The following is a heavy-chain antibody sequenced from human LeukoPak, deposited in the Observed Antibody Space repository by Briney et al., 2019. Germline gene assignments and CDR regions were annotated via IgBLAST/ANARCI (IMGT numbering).Heavy chain of an antibody. Sequence: GRSLRLSCAASGFTFSSYWMHWVRQAPGKGLVWVSRINSDGSSTSYADSVKGRFTISRDNAKNTLYLQMNSLRAEDTAVYYCARDGAAAGSGDYYYYMDVWGKGTTVTVSS. CDR3: ARDGAAAGSGDYYYYMDV. D-gene: IGHD6-13*01. V-gene: IGHV3-74*01. CDR2: INSDGSST. J-gene: IGHJ6*03. CDR1: GFTFSSYW.